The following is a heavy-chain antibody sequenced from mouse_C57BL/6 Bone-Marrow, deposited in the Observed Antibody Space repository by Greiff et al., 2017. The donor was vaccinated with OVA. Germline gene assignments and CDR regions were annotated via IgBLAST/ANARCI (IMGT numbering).Heavy chain of an antibody. Sequence: EVHLVESGGGLVQPGGSLSLSCAASGFTFTDYYMSWVRQPPGKALEWLGFIRNKANGYTTEYSASVKGRFTISRDNSQSILYLQMNALRAEDSATYDCARGSNYDYYAMDYWGQGTSVTVSS. V-gene: IGHV7-3*01. J-gene: IGHJ4*01. CDR2: IRNKANGYTT. D-gene: IGHD2-5*01. CDR1: GFTFTDYY. CDR3: ARGSNYDYYAMDY.